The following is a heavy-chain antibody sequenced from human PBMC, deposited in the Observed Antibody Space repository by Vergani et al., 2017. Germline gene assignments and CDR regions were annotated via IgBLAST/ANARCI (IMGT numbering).Heavy chain of an antibody. CDR2: ITPQNGGT. V-gene: IGHV1-2*02. J-gene: IGHJ5*02. D-gene: IGHD3-9*01. CDR1: AYYFTDNY. CDR3: VREGTFDWLSA. Sequence: QVQLVQSGAEVKKPGAAVKVSCKASAYYFTDNYLHWVRQAPGQGLEWMGRITPQNGGTQYAEKFKGRVTMTRDTSITTAYMELTSLTSDDTAVYYCVREGTFDWLSAWGQGTLVTVSS.